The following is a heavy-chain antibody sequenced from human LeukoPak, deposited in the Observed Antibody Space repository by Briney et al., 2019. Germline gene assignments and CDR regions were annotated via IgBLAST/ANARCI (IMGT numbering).Heavy chain of an antibody. Sequence: GGSLRLSCAASGFTFSSYEMNWVRQAPGKGLEWASYISSRGTTIYYADSVKGRFTISRDNAKNSLYLQMNSLRAEDTAVYYCAREYTGVFDYWGQGTLVTVSS. V-gene: IGHV3-48*03. CDR2: ISSRGTTI. D-gene: IGHD1-1*01. J-gene: IGHJ4*02. CDR1: GFTFSSYE. CDR3: AREYTGVFDY.